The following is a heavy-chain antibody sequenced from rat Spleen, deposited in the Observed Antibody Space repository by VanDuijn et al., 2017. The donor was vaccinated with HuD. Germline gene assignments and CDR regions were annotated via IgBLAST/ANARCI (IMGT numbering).Heavy chain of an antibody. CDR1: GFSLTSYH. V-gene: IGHV2-43*01. CDR2: TWPGGST. D-gene: IGHD1-12*01. J-gene: IGHJ2*01. Sequence: QVQLKESGPGLVQPSQTLSLTCTVSGFSLTSYHVSWVRQPPGKGLEWMGVTWPGGSTAYNSSFKSRLSVSRDISKSQVFLRMNSLQTEDTATYYCVRANRESYAHFDYWGQGVMVTVSS. CDR3: VRANRESYAHFDY.